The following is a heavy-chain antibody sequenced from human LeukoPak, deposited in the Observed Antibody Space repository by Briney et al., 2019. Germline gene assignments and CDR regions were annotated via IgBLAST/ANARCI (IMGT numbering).Heavy chain of an antibody. Sequence: GGSLRLSCAASEFTFSDYYMSWIRQAPGKGLEWISYISSSASPIYYADSVKGRFTISRDNAKKSLYLQMNSLRAEDTAVYYCARGPAGYYDFWSGYYSFDYWGQGTLVTVSS. CDR3: ARGPAGYYDFWSGYYSFDY. J-gene: IGHJ4*02. CDR2: ISSSASPI. CDR1: EFTFSDYY. V-gene: IGHV3-11*04. D-gene: IGHD3-3*01.